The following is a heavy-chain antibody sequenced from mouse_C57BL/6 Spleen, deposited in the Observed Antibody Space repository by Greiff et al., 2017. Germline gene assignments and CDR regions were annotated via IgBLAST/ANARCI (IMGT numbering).Heavy chain of an antibody. CDR1: GYAFSSSW. D-gene: IGHD2-5*01. CDR3: ARSYYSNHYWYFDV. V-gene: IGHV1-82*01. Sequence: QVQLQQSGPELVKPGASVKISCKASGYAFSSSWMNWVKQRPGKGLEWIGRIYPGDGDTNYNGKFKGKATLTADKSSSTAYMQLSSLTSEDSAVYFCARSYYSNHYWYFDVWGTGTTVTVSS. J-gene: IGHJ1*03. CDR2: IYPGDGDT.